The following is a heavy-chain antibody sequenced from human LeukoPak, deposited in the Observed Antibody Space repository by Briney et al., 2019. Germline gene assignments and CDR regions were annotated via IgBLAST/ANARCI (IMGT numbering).Heavy chain of an antibody. CDR2: IWYDGSNK. CDR1: GFTFNSYA. Sequence: GGSLRLSCIPSGFTFNSYAMFWVRQAPGKGLEWVSLIWYDGSNKYYADSVKGRFTISRDNSKNTLYLQMNSLRAEDTAVYYCAGARVWQPNYYYYYMDVWGTGTTVTVSS. V-gene: IGHV3-33*07. D-gene: IGHD6-13*01. CDR3: AGARVWQPNYYYYYMDV. J-gene: IGHJ6*03.